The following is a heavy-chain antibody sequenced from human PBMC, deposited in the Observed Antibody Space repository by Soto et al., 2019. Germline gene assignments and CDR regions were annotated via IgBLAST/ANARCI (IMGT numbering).Heavy chain of an antibody. J-gene: IGHJ4*02. CDR2: ISSSSSYI. D-gene: IGHD6-6*01. Sequence: EVQLVESGGGLVKPGGSLRLSCAASGFTFSSYSMNWVRQAPGKGLEWVSSISSSSSYIYYADSVKGRFTISRDNAKNSLYLQMNSLRAEDTAVYYCATAYSSSSDADYWGQGTLVTVSS. CDR3: ATAYSSSSDADY. CDR1: GFTFSSYS. V-gene: IGHV3-21*01.